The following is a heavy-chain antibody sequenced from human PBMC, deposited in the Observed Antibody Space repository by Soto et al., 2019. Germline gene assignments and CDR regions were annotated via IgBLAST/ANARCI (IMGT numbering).Heavy chain of an antibody. V-gene: IGHV1-2*04. CDR1: GYTFTGYY. CDR2: INPNSGGT. CDR3: ARSRRPYDSSGYGNWYFDL. D-gene: IGHD3-22*01. J-gene: IGHJ2*01. Sequence: ASVKVSCKASGYTFTGYYMHWVRQAPGQGLEWMGWINPNSGGTNYAQKFQGWVTMTRDTSISTAYMELSRLRSDDTAVYYCARSRRPYDSSGYGNWYFDLWGRGTLVT.